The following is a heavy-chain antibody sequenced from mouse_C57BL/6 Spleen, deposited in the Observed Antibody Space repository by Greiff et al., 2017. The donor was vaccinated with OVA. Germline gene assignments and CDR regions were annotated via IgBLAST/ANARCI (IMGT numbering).Heavy chain of an antibody. CDR1: GYTFTDSN. V-gene: IGHV1-22*01. D-gene: IGHD2-2*01. CDR3: ARGGGYDAWFAY. Sequence: LVKPGASVKMSCKASGYTFTDSNLPWVKQSHGKSLEWTGHILPYIGGTSYNQTFNGKATLPVNKSSSTAYMELRSLTSEDSAVYYCARGGGYDAWFAYWGQGTLVTVSA. J-gene: IGHJ3*01. CDR2: ILPYIGGT.